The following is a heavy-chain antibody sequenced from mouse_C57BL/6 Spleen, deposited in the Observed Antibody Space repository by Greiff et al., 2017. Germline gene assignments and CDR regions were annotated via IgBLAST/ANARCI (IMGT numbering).Heavy chain of an antibody. J-gene: IGHJ2*01. V-gene: IGHV1-26*01. CDR3: ARDEGDYFDY. CDR2: INPNNGGT. Sequence: EVQLQQSGPELVKPGASVKISCKASGYTFTDYYMNWVKQSHGKSLEWIGDINPNNGGTSYNQKFKGKATLTVDNSSSTAYMELRSRTSEDSAVYYCARDEGDYFDYWGQGTTLTVSS. CDR1: GYTFTDYY.